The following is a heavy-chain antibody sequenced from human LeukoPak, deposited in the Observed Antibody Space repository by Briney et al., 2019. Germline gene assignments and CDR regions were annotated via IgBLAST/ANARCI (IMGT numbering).Heavy chain of an antibody. D-gene: IGHD2-15*01. CDR2: IYYSEST. CDR3: ARYCSGGSCFNQIGRGDDY. J-gene: IGHJ4*02. Sequence: PSETLSLTCTVSGGPISSSSHYWGWIPQPPGEGLERIGSIYYSESTYYHPSLKSRVNISVDTSKNQFSLKLSSVTAADTAVYYCARYCSGGSCFNQIGRGDDYWGQGTLVTVSS. V-gene: IGHV4-39*01. CDR1: GGPISSSSHY.